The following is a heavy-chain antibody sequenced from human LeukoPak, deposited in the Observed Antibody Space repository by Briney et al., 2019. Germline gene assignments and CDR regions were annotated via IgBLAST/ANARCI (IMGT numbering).Heavy chain of an antibody. V-gene: IGHV1-69*13. Sequence: ASVKVSCKASGGTFSSCAISWVRQAPGQGLEWMGGIIPIFGTANYAQKFQGRVTITADESTSTAYMELSSLRSEDTAVYYCARRLRFLEWLLSGAFDIWGQGTMVTVSS. CDR3: ARRLRFLEWLLSGAFDI. CDR2: IIPIFGTA. J-gene: IGHJ3*02. CDR1: GGTFSSCA. D-gene: IGHD3-3*01.